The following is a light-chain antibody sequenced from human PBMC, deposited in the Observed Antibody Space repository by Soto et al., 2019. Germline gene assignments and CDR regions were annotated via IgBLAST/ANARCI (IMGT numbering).Light chain of an antibody. Sequence: EIVLSQYPATLSLSPGERATLFCRASQSVSSYLAWYQQKPGQAPRLLIYDALNRATGIPARFSGSGSGTDFTLTISSLEPEDFAVYYCQQRSNWPPLTFGGGTKVQIK. CDR1: QSVSSY. CDR3: QQRSNWPPLT. V-gene: IGKV3-11*01. CDR2: DAL. J-gene: IGKJ4*01.